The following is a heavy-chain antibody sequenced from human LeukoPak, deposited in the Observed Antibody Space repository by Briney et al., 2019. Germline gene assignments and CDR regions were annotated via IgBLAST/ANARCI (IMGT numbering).Heavy chain of an antibody. D-gene: IGHD3-9*01. J-gene: IGHJ6*03. CDR2: MNPNSGNT. CDR1: GYTFTRYD. Sequence: ASVKVSCKASGYTFTRYDINWVRQATGQGLEWMGWMNPNSGNTDYAQKFQGRVTMTRNTSISTAYMELSSLRSEDTAVYYCASGPSLTGSYYYMDDWGKGTTVTISS. V-gene: IGHV1-8*01. CDR3: ASGPSLTGSYYYMDD.